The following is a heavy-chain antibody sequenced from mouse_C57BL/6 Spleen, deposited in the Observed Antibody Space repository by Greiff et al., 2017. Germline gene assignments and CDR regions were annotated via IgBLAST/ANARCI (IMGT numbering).Heavy chain of an antibody. J-gene: IGHJ3*01. D-gene: IGHD2-5*01. CDR2: IYPGDGDT. CDR1: GYAFSSYW. CDR3: ARGYSNYAWFAY. V-gene: IGHV1-80*01. Sequence: QVQLKQSGAELVKPGASVKISCKASGYAFSSYWMNWVKQRPGKGLEWIGQIYPGDGDTNYNGKFKGKATLTADKSSSTAYMQLSSLTSEDSAVYFCARGYSNYAWFAYWGQGTLVTVSA.